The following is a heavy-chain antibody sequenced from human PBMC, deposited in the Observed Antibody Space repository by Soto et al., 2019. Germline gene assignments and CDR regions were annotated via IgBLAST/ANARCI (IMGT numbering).Heavy chain of an antibody. J-gene: IGHJ4*02. Sequence: DVQLVESGGGLVQPGRSLRLSCAASGFTFDDYAMHWVRQAPGKGLEWVSGISWNSGSIGYADSVKGRFTISRDNAKNSLYLQMNSLRAEDTALYYCAKDKHNWRITREPLGHFDYWGQGTLVTVSS. CDR1: GFTFDDYA. D-gene: IGHD1-20*01. CDR3: AKDKHNWRITREPLGHFDY. CDR2: ISWNSGSI. V-gene: IGHV3-9*01.